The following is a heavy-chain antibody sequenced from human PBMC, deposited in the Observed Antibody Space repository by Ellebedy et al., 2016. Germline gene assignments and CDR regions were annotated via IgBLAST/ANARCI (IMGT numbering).Heavy chain of an antibody. Sequence: GGSLRLSCAASGFTFSSYSMNWVRQAPGKGLEWVSSISSSSSYIYYADSVKGRFTISRDNAKNSLYLQMNSLRAEDTAVYYCARDLRAFDAFDIWGQGTMVTVSS. CDR2: ISSSSSYI. J-gene: IGHJ3*02. CDR3: ARDLRAFDAFDI. V-gene: IGHV3-21*01. CDR1: GFTFSSYS. D-gene: IGHD2/OR15-2a*01.